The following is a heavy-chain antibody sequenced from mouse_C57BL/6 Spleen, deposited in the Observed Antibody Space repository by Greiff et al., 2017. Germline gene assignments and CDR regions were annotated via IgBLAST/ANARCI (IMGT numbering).Heavy chain of an antibody. CDR2: ISYSGST. CDR3: ARGTTVVDWYFDV. Sequence: EVKLMESGPGLAKPSQTLSLTCSVTGYSITSAYWNWIRKFPGNKLEYMGYISYSGSTYYNPSLKSRISITRDTSTNQYYLQLNSVTTEDTATYYCARGTTVVDWYFDVWGTGTTVTVSS. V-gene: IGHV3-8*01. D-gene: IGHD1-1*01. CDR1: GYSITSAY. J-gene: IGHJ1*03.